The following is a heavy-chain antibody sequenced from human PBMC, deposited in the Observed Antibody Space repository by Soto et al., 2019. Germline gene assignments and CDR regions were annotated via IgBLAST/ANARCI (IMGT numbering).Heavy chain of an antibody. Sequence: GASVKVSCKASGFTFPSDDIEWVRQTTGQGLEWMGWMNPISKSRGYTQNFQGRVTMTWNSPTSTAYMELSSLRSEDTAIYYCARYRTIAPMAFDIWGQGTLVTVSS. V-gene: IGHV1-8*01. CDR3: ARYRTIAPMAFDI. D-gene: IGHD3-9*01. CDR2: MNPISKSR. J-gene: IGHJ3*02. CDR1: GFTFPSDD.